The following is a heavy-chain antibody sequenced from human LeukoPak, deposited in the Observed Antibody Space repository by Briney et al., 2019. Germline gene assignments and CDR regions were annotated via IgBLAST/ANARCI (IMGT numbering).Heavy chain of an antibody. CDR2: INWNGGST. CDR3: ARVHDILPGYYRGGFDY. V-gene: IGHV3-20*04. CDR1: GFTFEDYG. J-gene: IGHJ4*02. D-gene: IGHD3-9*01. Sequence: GGSLRLSCAASGFTFEDYGMSWVRQAPGKGLEWVSGINWNGGSTGYADSVKGRFTISRDNAKNSLYLQMNSLRAEDTALYYCARVHDILPGYYRGGFDYWGQGTLVTVSS.